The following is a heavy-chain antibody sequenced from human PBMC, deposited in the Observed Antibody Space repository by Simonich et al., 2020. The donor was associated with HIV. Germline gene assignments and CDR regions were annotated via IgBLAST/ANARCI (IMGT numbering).Heavy chain of an antibody. CDR3: ARDPREGHFDY. Sequence: QVQLVQSGAEVKKPGASVKVSCKVYGHTLTELSMHWVRLAPGKGLEWMGWSSAYNGNTNYAQKLKGRVTMTTDTSTSTAYMELRSLRSDDTAVYYCARDPREGHFDYWGQGTLVTVSS. D-gene: IGHD1-26*01. CDR1: GHTLTELS. CDR2: SSAYNGNT. V-gene: IGHV1-18*01. J-gene: IGHJ4*02.